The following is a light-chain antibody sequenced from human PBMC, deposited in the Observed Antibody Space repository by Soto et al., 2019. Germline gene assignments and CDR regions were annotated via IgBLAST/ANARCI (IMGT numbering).Light chain of an antibody. Sequence: QSVLTQPPSMSGAPGQRVTMSCTGSSSNLGAGYDVHWYQRLPGAAPKLLIYDNTRRPSGVPNRFSGSKSGTSASLAITGLQAEDEADYYCQSYDSGLSGHWVFGGGTKVTVL. CDR3: QSYDSGLSGHWV. CDR1: SSNLGAGYD. V-gene: IGLV1-40*01. CDR2: DNT. J-gene: IGLJ3*02.